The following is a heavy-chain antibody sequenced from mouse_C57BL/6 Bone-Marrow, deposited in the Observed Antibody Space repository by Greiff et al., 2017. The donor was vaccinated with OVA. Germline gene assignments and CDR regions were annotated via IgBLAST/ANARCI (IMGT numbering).Heavy chain of an antibody. CDR1: GYTFTSYW. J-gene: IGHJ4*01. V-gene: IGHV1-69*01. CDR3: ARTRNGNYSMDY. CDR2: IDPSDSYT. Sequence: QVQLQQPGAELVMPGASVKLSCKASGYTFTSYWMHWVKQRPGQGLEWIGRIDPSDSYTNYNQKFKGKSTLTVDKSSSTAYMQLSSLTSEDSAVYYCARTRNGNYSMDYWGQGTSVTVSS. D-gene: IGHD2-1*01.